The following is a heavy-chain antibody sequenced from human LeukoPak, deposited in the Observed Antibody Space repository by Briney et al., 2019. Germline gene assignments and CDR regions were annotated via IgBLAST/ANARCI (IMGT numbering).Heavy chain of an antibody. V-gene: IGHV3-53*01. CDR1: GFTVSANY. CDR2: IYSGGST. J-gene: IGHJ4*02. Sequence: QPGGSLRLSCAASGFTVSANYMTWVRQAPGKGLEWVSIIYSGGSTYYADSVKGRFTISRDGSGNTLYLQMNSLRAEDTAVYFCARQIPLAGTFYFDNWGQGTLVVVSP. CDR3: ARQIPLAGTFYFDN. D-gene: IGHD6-19*01.